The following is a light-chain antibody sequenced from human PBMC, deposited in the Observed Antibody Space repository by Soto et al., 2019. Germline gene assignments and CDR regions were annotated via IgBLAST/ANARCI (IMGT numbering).Light chain of an antibody. CDR2: GAS. CDR3: QQYGGSPRYT. Sequence: EIVLTQSPGTLSLSPGDRATLSYRASQIVTSSHLAWYQQKPGQAPRLLIYGASNRATGIPDRFSGSGSGTDFTLTISRLEPEDFAVYYCQQYGGSPRYTFGQGTKLEIK. V-gene: IGKV3-20*01. J-gene: IGKJ2*01. CDR1: QIVTSSH.